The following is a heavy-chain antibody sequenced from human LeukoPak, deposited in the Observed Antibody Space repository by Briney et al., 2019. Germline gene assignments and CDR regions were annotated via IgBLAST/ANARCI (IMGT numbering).Heavy chain of an antibody. V-gene: IGHV3-7*03. J-gene: IGHJ6*02. D-gene: IGHD3-16*01. CDR1: GFTFSSYW. CDR2: INRNGNVN. Sequence: GGSLGLSCAASGFTFSSYWMNWARQAPGKGLEWVASINRNGNVNYYVDSVKGRFTISRDNAKNSLYLQMSNLRAEDTAVYFCARGGGLDVWGQGATVTVSS. CDR3: ARGGGLDV.